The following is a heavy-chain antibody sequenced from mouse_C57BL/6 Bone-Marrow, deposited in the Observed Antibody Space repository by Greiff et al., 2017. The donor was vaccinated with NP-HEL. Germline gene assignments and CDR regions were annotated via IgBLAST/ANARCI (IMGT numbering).Heavy chain of an antibody. D-gene: IGHD4-1*01. V-gene: IGHV5-17*01. CDR2: ISSGSSTI. J-gene: IGHJ2*01. Sequence: EVKLMESGGGLVKPGGSLKLSCAASGFTFSDYGMHWVRQAPEKGLEWVAYISSGSSTIYYADTVKGRFTISRDNAKNTLFLQMTSLRSEGTAMYYCARAWDLDYWGQGTTLTVSS. CDR1: GFTFSDYG. CDR3: ARAWDLDY.